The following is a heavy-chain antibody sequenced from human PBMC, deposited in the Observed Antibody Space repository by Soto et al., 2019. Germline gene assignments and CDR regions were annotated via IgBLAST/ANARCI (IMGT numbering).Heavy chain of an antibody. Sequence: ASVKVSCKASGGTFSSYTISWVRQAPGQGLEWMGRIIPILGIANYAQKFQGRVTITADKSTSTAYMELSSLRSEDTAVYYCARMYYDSSSDGQHWGQGTLVTVSS. CDR1: GGTFSSYT. CDR2: IIPILGIA. J-gene: IGHJ1*01. CDR3: ARMYYDSSSDGQH. D-gene: IGHD3-22*01. V-gene: IGHV1-69*02.